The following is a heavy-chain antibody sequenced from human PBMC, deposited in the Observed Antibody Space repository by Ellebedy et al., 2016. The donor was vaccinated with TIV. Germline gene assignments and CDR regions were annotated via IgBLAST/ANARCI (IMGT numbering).Heavy chain of an antibody. CDR1: GLTFSSHA. Sequence: GESLKISCAASGLTFSSHAMSWVRQAPGKGLEWVSSITESGGNTYYADSVKGRFTISRDSSKNTLYLQMNRLRAEDTAVYYCARDAAGNGGKLDYWGQGALVTVSS. J-gene: IGHJ4*02. D-gene: IGHD4-23*01. CDR2: ITESGGNT. V-gene: IGHV3-23*01. CDR3: ARDAAGNGGKLDY.